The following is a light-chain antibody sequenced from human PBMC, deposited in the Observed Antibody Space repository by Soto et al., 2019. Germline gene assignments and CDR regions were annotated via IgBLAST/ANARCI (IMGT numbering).Light chain of an antibody. J-gene: IGKJ2*01. CDR3: QQTHSTPYT. CDR1: QSISRY. V-gene: IGKV1-39*01. CDR2: TAS. Sequence: DIQMTQSPSSVSASVGDRVTITCRASQSISRYLNWYQQKQGRAPTYLIYTASTLQSGVPSRFTGSGSGTDFSLTISSLQPEDFATYYCQQTHSTPYTFGQGTKVEI.